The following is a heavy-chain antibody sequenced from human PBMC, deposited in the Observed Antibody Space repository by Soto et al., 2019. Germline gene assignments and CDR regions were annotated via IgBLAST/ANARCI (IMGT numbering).Heavy chain of an antibody. CDR2: IIPIFGTA. D-gene: IGHD3-10*01. J-gene: IGHJ6*02. V-gene: IGHV1-69*13. Sequence: SVKVSCKASGGTFSSYAISWVRQAPGQGLEWMGGIIPIFGTANYAQKFQSRDTITADESTRTAYMEQSSVRSEDTAVYYCAGGGIIGGDVWGQGTTVTVSS. CDR3: AGGGIIGGDV. CDR1: GGTFSSYA.